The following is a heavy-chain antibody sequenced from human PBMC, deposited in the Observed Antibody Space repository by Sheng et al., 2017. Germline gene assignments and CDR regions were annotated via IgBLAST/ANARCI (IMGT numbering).Heavy chain of an antibody. V-gene: IGHV1-69*04. Sequence: QVQLVQSGAEVKKPGSSVKVSCKVSGDTFTKSVITWVRQAPGQGLEWMGRIIPTLPIANYAQKFQGRVTITADKSTNTAYMEMNRLRSEDTAVYYCARGFSYCTGGACNSLWGQGTLVTVS. CDR3: ARGFSYCTGGACNSL. CDR2: IIPTLPIA. D-gene: IGHD2-8*02. J-gene: IGHJ1*01. CDR1: GDTFTKSV.